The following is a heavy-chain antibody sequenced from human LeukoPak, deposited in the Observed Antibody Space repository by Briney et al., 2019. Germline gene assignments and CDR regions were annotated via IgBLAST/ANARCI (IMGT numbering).Heavy chain of an antibody. CDR1: GFTFSTYY. J-gene: IGHJ4*02. V-gene: IGHV3-21*01. CDR2: ISTSSSYI. D-gene: IGHD5-12*01. CDR3: ARVGLDRRGYSGYEAFDY. Sequence: AGGSLRLSCAASGFTFSTYYMNGVRQAPGKGLEWVSSISTSSSYIYYADAVKGRFTISRDNAKNSLYLQINSLRAEDTAVYYCARVGLDRRGYSGYEAFDYWGQGTLVTVSS.